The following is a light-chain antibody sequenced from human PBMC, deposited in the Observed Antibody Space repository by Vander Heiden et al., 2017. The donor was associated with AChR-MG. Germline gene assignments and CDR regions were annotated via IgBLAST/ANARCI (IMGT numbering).Light chain of an antibody. Sequence: TQSPATLSVSPGDRVTLSCGASEHIGYSLAWYQQKPGRAPRLLMYGTSTRVAGIPDRFSGSRSGTDFTLTISSLQSEDFASYYCQQYNVWPPYTFGQGTKVEN. CDR3: QQYNVWPPYT. CDR1: EHIGYS. J-gene: IGKJ1*01. CDR2: GTS. V-gene: IGKV3-15*01.